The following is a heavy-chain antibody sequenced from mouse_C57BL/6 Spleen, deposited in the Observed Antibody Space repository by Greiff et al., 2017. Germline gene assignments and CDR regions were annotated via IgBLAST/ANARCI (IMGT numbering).Heavy chain of an antibody. D-gene: IGHD1-1*01. J-gene: IGHJ1*03. Sequence: VQLQQSGPELVKPGASVKISCKASGYAFSSSWMNWVKQRPGKGLEWIGRIYPGDGDTNYNGKFKGKATLTADKSSSTAYMQLSSLTSEDSAVYFCARWGSSLWYFDVWGTGTTVTVSS. CDR3: ARWGSSLWYFDV. CDR1: GYAFSSSW. CDR2: IYPGDGDT. V-gene: IGHV1-82*01.